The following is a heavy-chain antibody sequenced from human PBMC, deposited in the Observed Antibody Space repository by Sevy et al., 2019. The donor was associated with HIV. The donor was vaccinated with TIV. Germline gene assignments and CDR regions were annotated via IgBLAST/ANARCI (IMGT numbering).Heavy chain of an antibody. D-gene: IGHD3-9*01. Sequence: GGSLRLSCAASGFTFSDYYMSWIRQAPGKWLEWVSYISSSRSYTNYADSVKGRFTISRDNAKNSLYLQMNSLRAEDTAVYYCARDYILTGYYKPENYYYYYGMDVWGQGTTVTVSS. V-gene: IGHV3-11*06. CDR3: ARDYILTGYYKPENYYYYYGMDV. CDR1: GFTFSDYY. CDR2: ISSSRSYT. J-gene: IGHJ6*02.